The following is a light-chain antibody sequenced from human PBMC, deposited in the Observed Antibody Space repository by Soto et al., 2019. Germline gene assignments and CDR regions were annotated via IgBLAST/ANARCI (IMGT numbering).Light chain of an antibody. J-gene: IGLJ3*02. V-gene: IGLV1-40*01. Sequence: QSVLTQPPSVSGAPGQRVTISCTGGNSNIGASYDVHWYQQISGTAPKLLIYGDNNRPSGVPDRFSGSKSGTSASLAITGLQAEDEADYYCHSYDSSLSGAVFGGGTKVTVL. CDR2: GDN. CDR1: NSNIGASYD. CDR3: HSYDSSLSGAV.